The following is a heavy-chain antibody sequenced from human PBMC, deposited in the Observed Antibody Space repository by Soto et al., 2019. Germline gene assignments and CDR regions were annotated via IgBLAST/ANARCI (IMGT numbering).Heavy chain of an antibody. V-gene: IGHV3-11*01. CDR2: ISSSGITI. CDR1: GFIFSDYY. Sequence: PGGSLRLSCAASGFIFSDYYMTWIRQAPGKGLEWVSNISSSGITISYADSVKGRFTISRDNANNSLYLQMDSLRADDTAVYYCARGNRGFGFWFDSWGQGTPVTVSS. J-gene: IGHJ5*01. CDR3: ARGNRGFGFWFDS. D-gene: IGHD3-16*01.